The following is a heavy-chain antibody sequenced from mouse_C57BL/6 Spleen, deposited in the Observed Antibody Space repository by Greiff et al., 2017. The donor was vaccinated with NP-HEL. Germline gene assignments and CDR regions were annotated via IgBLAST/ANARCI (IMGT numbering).Heavy chain of an antibody. D-gene: IGHD1-1*01. CDR2: IYPRSGNT. J-gene: IGHJ4*01. Sequence: VQLQQSGAELARPGASVKLSCKASGYTFTSYGISWVKQRTGQGLEWIGEIYPRSGNTYYNEKVKGKATLTADKSSSTVYMELRSLTSEDSAVYFCARWGYGSSPWDYWGQGTSVTVSS. V-gene: IGHV1-81*01. CDR3: ARWGYGSSPWDY. CDR1: GYTFTSYG.